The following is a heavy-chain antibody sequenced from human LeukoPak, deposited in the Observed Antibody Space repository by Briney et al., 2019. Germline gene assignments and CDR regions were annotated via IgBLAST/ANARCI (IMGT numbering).Heavy chain of an antibody. J-gene: IGHJ3*02. CDR1: GYTFTNYA. D-gene: IGHD3-3*01. Sequence: ASVKVSCKASGYTFTNYAINWVRQAPGQGLELMGWISAYNGNTNYAQKLQGRVTMTTDTSTSTAYMELRTLRSDDTAVYYCAGALVDHWSGSPGAFDIWGQGTMVTVSS. CDR3: AGALVDHWSGSPGAFDI. CDR2: ISAYNGNT. V-gene: IGHV1-18*01.